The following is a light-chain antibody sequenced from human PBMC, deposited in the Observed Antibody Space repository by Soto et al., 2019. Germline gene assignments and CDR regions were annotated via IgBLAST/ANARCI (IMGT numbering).Light chain of an antibody. J-gene: IGLJ2*01. CDR2: GNS. V-gene: IGLV1-40*01. CDR3: QSYDSSLSGVV. CDR1: SSNIGAGYD. Sequence: QSVLTQPTSVSGAPGQRVTISCTGSSSNIGAGYDVHWYQQLPGTAPKLLIYGNSNRPSGVPDRFSGSKSGTSASLAITGLQAEDEAVYYCQSYDSSLSGVVFGGGTKLTVL.